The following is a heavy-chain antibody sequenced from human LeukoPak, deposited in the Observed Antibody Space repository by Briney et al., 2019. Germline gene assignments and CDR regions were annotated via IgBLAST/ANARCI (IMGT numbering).Heavy chain of an antibody. D-gene: IGHD3-16*02. V-gene: IGHV4-31*03. J-gene: IGHJ4*02. CDR1: GGSISSGGYY. CDR3: ARVSFGGVIVRPRTFDY. Sequence: SDTLSLTCTVSGGSISSGGYYWSWIRQHPGKGLEWIGYIYYSGSTYYNPSLKSRVTISVDTSKNQFSLKLSSVTAADTAVYYCARVSFGGVIVRPRTFDYWGKGTLVTVSS. CDR2: IYYSGST.